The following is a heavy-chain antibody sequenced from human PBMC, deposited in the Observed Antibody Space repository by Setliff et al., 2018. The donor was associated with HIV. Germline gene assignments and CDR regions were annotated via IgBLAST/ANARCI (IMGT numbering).Heavy chain of an antibody. CDR3: ARYNWNPLGYRFDY. CDR2: IKQDGSEK. V-gene: IGHV3-7*03. J-gene: IGHJ4*02. CDR1: GFTFTNFA. Sequence: GGSLRLSCAASGFTFTNFAMSWVRQAPGKGLEWVANIKQDGSEKYYVDSVKGRFTISRDNAKNSLYLQMNSLRAEDTAVYYCARYNWNPLGYRFDYWGQGTLVTVSS. D-gene: IGHD1-20*01.